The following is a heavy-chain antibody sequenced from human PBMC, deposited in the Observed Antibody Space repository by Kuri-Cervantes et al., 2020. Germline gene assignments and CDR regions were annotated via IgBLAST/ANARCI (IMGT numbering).Heavy chain of an antibody. CDR1: GFTFSSYG. CDR3: AKVNRVGYSPRPGYFDY. CDR2: IRYDGSNK. Sequence: GESLKISCAASGFTFSSYGMHWVRQAPGKGLEWVAFIRYDGSNKYYADSVKGRFTISRDNSKNTLYLQMNSLRAEDTAVYYCAKVNRVGYSPRPGYFDYWGQGTLVTVSS. J-gene: IGHJ4*02. D-gene: IGHD5-18*01. V-gene: IGHV3-30*02.